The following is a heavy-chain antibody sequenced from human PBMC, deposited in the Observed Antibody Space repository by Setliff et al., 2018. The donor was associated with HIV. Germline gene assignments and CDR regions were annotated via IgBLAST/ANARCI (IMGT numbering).Heavy chain of an antibody. V-gene: IGHV4-39*01. D-gene: IGHD3-3*01. J-gene: IGHJ4*02. CDR1: GDSLSSSSYY. CDR2: ISYSGTT. CDR3: ARHGLRFLACFDY. Sequence: SETLSLTCTVSGDSLSSSSYYWGWIRQPPGKGLDWIGSISYSGTTYYNPSLESRVTISVDTPKNQFSLKLSSATATDTAVYYCARHGLRFLACFDYWGQGALVTVSS.